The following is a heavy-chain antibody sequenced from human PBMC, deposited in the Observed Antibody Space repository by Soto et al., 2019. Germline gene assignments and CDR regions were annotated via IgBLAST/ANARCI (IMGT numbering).Heavy chain of an antibody. J-gene: IGHJ4*01. CDR1: GGTFSSYA. D-gene: IGHD3-22*01. V-gene: IGHV1-69*13. CDR2: IIPIFGTA. Sequence: ASVEVSCKASGGTFSSYAISWVRQAPGQGLEWMGGIIPIFGTANYAQKFQGRVTITADESTSTAYLELSSLRSEDTAAYYCAVRGDYYDSSATIGQEVYFDYWGHGTLVTVSS. CDR3: AVRGDYYDSSATIGQEVYFDY.